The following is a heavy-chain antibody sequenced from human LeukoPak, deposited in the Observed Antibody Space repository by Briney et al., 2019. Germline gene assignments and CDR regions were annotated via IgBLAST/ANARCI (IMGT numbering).Heavy chain of an antibody. J-gene: IGHJ4*02. V-gene: IGHV3-11*04. Sequence: GGSLRLSCAASGFTFNDHYMSWVRQAPGKGLECLSYISSGGSTTYYTDSVKGRFTISRDNGKNALYLQMNSLRADDTAVYYCARGFCTSGRCSKYDYWGQGTLVTVSS. CDR2: ISSGGSTT. CDR1: GFTFNDHY. D-gene: IGHD2-15*01. CDR3: ARGFCTSGRCSKYDY.